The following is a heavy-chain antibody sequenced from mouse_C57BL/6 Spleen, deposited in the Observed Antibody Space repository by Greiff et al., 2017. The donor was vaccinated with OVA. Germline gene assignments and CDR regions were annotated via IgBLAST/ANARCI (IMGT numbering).Heavy chain of an antibody. Sequence: EVHLVESGGGLVQPKGSLKLSCAASGFSFNTYAMNWVRQAPGKGLEWVARIRSKSNNYATYYADSVKDRFTISRDDSDSMLYLQMNNLKTEDTAMYYCVRLPVYYGSSYAMDYWGQGTSVTVSS. CDR2: IRSKSNNYAT. CDR1: GFSFNTYA. CDR3: VRLPVYYGSSYAMDY. V-gene: IGHV10-1*01. D-gene: IGHD1-1*01. J-gene: IGHJ4*01.